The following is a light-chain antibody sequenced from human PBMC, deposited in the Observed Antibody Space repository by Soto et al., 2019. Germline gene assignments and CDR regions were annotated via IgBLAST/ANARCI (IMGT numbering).Light chain of an antibody. CDR3: QQYNTYPWT. J-gene: IGKJ1*01. Sequence: DIQMTQSPSTLSASVGDRVTITCRASQSISSWLAWYQQKPGKAPKVLIYNASSLESGVTSRFSGSGSVTEFTLTISSLQPDDFAAYYCQQYNTYPWTFGQGTQVEIK. V-gene: IGKV1-5*03. CDR2: NAS. CDR1: QSISSW.